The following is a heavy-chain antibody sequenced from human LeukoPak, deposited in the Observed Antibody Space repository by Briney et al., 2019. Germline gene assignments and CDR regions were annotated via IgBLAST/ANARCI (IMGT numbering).Heavy chain of an antibody. Sequence: ASVKVSCKASGYTFTSYYMHWVRQAPGQGLEWMGVINPSGVSTSYAQKFQGGVTMTRDTSTSTVYMELSSLRSEDTAIYYCARSAGMGSYFDYWGQGTLVTVSS. CDR2: INPSGVST. D-gene: IGHD6-13*01. CDR1: GYTFTSYY. J-gene: IGHJ4*02. CDR3: ARSAGMGSYFDY. V-gene: IGHV1-46*01.